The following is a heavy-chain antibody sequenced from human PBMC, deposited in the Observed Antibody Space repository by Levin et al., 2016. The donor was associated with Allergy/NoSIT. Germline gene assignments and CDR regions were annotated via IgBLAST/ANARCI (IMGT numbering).Heavy chain of an antibody. D-gene: IGHD5-18*01. V-gene: IGHV4-59*13. CDR2: IYYSGST. J-gene: IGHJ6*03. CDR1: GGSISSYY. Sequence: SETLSLTCTVSGGSISSYYWSWIRQPPGKGLEWIGYIYYSGSTNYNPSLKSRVTISVDTSKNQFSLKLSSVTAADTAVYYCAREIELWKHLNYYYYMDVWGKGTTVTVSS. CDR3: AREIELWKHLNYYYYMDV.